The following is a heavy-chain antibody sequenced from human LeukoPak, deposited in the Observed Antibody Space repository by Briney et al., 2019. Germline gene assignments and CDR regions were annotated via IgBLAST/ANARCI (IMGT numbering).Heavy chain of an antibody. CDR2: VDPEDGET. V-gene: IGHV1-69-2*01. Sequence: ASVKVSCKVSGYTFTDYHMHWVQQAPGKGLEWMGLVDPEDGETIYAEKFQGRVTITADTSTDTAYMELSSLRSEDTAVYYCATSVDTAMAELDYWGQGTLVTVSS. J-gene: IGHJ4*02. D-gene: IGHD5-18*01. CDR3: ATSVDTAMAELDY. CDR1: GYTFTDYH.